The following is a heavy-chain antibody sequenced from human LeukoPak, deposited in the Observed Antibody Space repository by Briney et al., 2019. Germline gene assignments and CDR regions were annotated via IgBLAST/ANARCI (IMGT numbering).Heavy chain of an antibody. CDR1: GGSISSSSYY. CDR3: ACIGDFVWPPLDY. D-gene: IGHD3-9*01. J-gene: IGHJ4*02. CDR2: IYYSGST. V-gene: IGHV4-39*01. Sequence: SETLSLTCTVSGGSISSSSYYWGWIRQPPGKGLEWIGSIYYSGSTYYNPSLKSRVTISVDASKNQFSLKLSSVTAADTAVYYCACIGDFVWPPLDYWGQGTLVTVSS.